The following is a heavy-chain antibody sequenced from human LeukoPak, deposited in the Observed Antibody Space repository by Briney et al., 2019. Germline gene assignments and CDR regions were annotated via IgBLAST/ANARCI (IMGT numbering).Heavy chain of an antibody. D-gene: IGHD6-13*01. Sequence: GGSLKISCKGSGCIFTSYCVMWVRQMPGKQLVWLGRIDPSDSYPNYSPSFQGHVTISADQSSSTAYLQWSSLKASDTAMYYCAGDSSSWYYYYGMDVWGKGTTVTVSS. J-gene: IGHJ6*04. CDR1: GCIFTSYC. CDR2: IDPSDSYP. V-gene: IGHV5-10-1*01. CDR3: AGDSSSWYYYYGMDV.